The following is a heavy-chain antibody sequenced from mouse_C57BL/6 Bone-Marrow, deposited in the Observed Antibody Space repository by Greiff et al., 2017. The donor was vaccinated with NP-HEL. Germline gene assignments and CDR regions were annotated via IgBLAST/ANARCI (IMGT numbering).Heavy chain of an antibody. D-gene: IGHD1-1*01. CDR3: VGSSFWYFDV. V-gene: IGHV1-52*01. CDR2: IDPSDSET. Sequence: QVQLQQPGAELVRPGTSVKLSCKASGYTFTSYWMHWVKQRPIQGLEWIGNIDPSDSETHYNQKFKDKATLTVDKSSSTAYMQLSSLTSEDSAVYYCVGSSFWYFDVWGTGTTVTVSS. CDR1: GYTFTSYW. J-gene: IGHJ1*03.